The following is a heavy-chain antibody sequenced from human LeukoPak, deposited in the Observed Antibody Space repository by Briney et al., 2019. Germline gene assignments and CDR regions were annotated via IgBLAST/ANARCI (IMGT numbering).Heavy chain of an antibody. J-gene: IGHJ4*02. CDR2: IYFGGTT. Sequence: PGGSLRLSCGASGFTVSSNYMSWVRQAPGQGLEWVSVIYFGGTTYYADSVKGRFTISRDNSKNTVYLQMNSLRVEDTAVYYCARGDGVYVYWGQGTLVTVSS. CDR3: ARGDGVYVY. D-gene: IGHD5/OR15-5a*01. V-gene: IGHV3-53*01. CDR1: GFTVSSNY.